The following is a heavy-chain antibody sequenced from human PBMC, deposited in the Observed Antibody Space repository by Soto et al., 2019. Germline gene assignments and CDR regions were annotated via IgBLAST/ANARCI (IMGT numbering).Heavy chain of an antibody. J-gene: IGHJ6*02. CDR3: ARGSWFGDFGNLDYGLDV. Sequence: QVQLVQTGAEVKKPGASVKVSCKASGYALRSYDINWVRQATGQGLEWMGWMNPKSGDRGIAQKFQGRLTMAGNTARDTAYMELRSLRSEDTAVYYCARGSWFGDFGNLDYGLDVWGQGTTVTVSS. CDR2: MNPKSGDR. CDR1: GYALRSYD. V-gene: IGHV1-8*01. D-gene: IGHD3-10*01.